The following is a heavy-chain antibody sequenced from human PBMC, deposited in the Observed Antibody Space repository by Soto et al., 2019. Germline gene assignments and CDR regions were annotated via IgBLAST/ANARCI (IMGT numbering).Heavy chain of an antibody. J-gene: IGHJ3*02. Sequence: ASVKVSCKASGYTFTGYYMHWVRQAPGQGLEWMGWINPNSGGTNYAQKFQGRVTMTRDTSISTAYMELSRLRSDDTAVYYCARDVTIFGVARAFDIWGQGTMVTV. D-gene: IGHD3-3*01. V-gene: IGHV1-2*02. CDR1: GYTFTGYY. CDR3: ARDVTIFGVARAFDI. CDR2: INPNSGGT.